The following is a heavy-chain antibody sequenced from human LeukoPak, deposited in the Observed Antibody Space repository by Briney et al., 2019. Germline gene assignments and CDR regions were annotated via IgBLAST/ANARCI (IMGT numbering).Heavy chain of an antibody. Sequence: GGSLRLSCAASGFTFSSYSMNWVRQAPGKGLEWVSYISSSSSYINYADSVKGRFTISRDNAKNSLYLQMNSLRAEDTAVYYCARVPPGTMIVHFFDYWGQGTLVTVSS. V-gene: IGHV3-21*01. J-gene: IGHJ4*02. D-gene: IGHD3-22*01. CDR3: ARVPPGTMIVHFFDY. CDR2: ISSSSSYI. CDR1: GFTFSSYS.